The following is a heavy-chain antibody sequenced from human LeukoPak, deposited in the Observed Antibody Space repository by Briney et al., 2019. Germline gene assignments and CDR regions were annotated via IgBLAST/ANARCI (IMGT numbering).Heavy chain of an antibody. CDR1: GDSINSGDYY. Sequence: PSETLSLTCTVSGDSINSGDYYWSWIRQPPGKALEWVGYINYSGRTYYTPSLKSRLAISVDTSKNQFSLKLSSVTAADTAVYYCARHENPYYGDYGPFDYWGQGTLVTVSS. V-gene: IGHV4-30-4*08. CDR2: INYSGRT. CDR3: ARHENPYYGDYGPFDY. J-gene: IGHJ4*02. D-gene: IGHD4-17*01.